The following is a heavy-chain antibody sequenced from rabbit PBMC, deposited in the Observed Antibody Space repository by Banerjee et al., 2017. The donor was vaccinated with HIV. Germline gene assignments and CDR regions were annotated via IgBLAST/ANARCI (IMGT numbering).Heavy chain of an antibody. V-gene: IGHV1S45*01. D-gene: IGHD7-1*01. CDR1: GFDISSYNM. J-gene: IGHJ4*01. Sequence: QEQLKETGGGLVQPEGSLTLTCKASGFDISSYNMQWVRQSPGKGLEWIACIYAGSSGSTYYATWAKGRFTISKTSSTTVTLQMTSLTAADTATYFCARGPAGYAGYGYPYFNFWGPGTLVTVS. CDR2: IYAGSSGST. CDR3: ARGPAGYAGYGYPYFNF.